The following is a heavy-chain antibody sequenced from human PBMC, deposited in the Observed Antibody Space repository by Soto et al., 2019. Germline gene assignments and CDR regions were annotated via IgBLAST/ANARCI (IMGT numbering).Heavy chain of an antibody. J-gene: IGHJ6*02. Sequence: QVQLVQSGAEVKKPGASVKVSCKASGYTFTNSGISWVRQAPGQGLEWRGRISTDNGNTNYAQHLQGRVSMTTDTSTSTASMDVRSLRSDDTAVYYCAGDRGITILGVYSMYYYGMDVWGPGATVTVSS. CDR1: GYTFTNSG. V-gene: IGHV1-18*01. D-gene: IGHD3-3*01. CDR2: ISTDNGNT. CDR3: AGDRGITILGVYSMYYYGMDV.